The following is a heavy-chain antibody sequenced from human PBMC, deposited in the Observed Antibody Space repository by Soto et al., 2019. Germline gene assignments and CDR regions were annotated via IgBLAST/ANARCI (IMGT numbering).Heavy chain of an antibody. Sequence: EVQLVESGGGLVQPGGSLRLSCAVSGFTFSSYNMNWVRQAPGKGLEWVSYISDSSGTIKYADSVKGRFTTSRDNGENSLFLQMNSLRAEDTAVYYWARDKGSSSWHSFDYWGQGTLVTVSS. CDR3: ARDKGSSSWHSFDY. J-gene: IGHJ4*02. V-gene: IGHV3-48*01. CDR2: ISDSSGTI. CDR1: GFTFSSYN. D-gene: IGHD2-2*01.